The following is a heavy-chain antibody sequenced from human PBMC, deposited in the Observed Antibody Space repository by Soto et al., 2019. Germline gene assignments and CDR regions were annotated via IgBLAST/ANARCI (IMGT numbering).Heavy chain of an antibody. D-gene: IGHD6-13*01. CDR3: AKVYQQLVRRYYYYGMDV. CDR2: ISYDGSNK. Sequence: QVQLVESGGGVVQPGRSLRLSCAASGFTFSSYGMHWVRQAPGKGLEWVAVISYDGSNKYYADSVKGRFTISRDNSKNTLYLKMNSLRAEDTAVYYCAKVYQQLVRRYYYYGMDVWGQGTTVTVSS. V-gene: IGHV3-30*18. J-gene: IGHJ6*02. CDR1: GFTFSSYG.